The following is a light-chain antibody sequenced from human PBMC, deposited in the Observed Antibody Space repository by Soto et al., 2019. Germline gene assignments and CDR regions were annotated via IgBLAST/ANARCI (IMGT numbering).Light chain of an antibody. J-gene: IGLJ2*01. CDR3: GTWDSSLSVV. CDR2: ENN. CDR1: SSNIGNNY. V-gene: IGLV1-51*02. Sequence: QSVLTQPPSVSAAPGQKVTISCSGSSSNIGNNYLSWYQQLPGTAPKLLIYENNKRPSGIPDRFSGSKSGTSATLGITGLQTGDEADYYCGTWDSSLSVVFGGGTKVTVL.